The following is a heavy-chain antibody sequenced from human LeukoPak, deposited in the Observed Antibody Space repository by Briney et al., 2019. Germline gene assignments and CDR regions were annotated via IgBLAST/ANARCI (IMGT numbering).Heavy chain of an antibody. J-gene: IGHJ4*02. CDR3: AKSHSVAVAGTYSTYYFDS. D-gene: IGHD6-19*01. V-gene: IGHV3-23*01. CDR2: ISGSGAST. CDR1: GFTFSSFA. Sequence: GGSLRLSCAASGFTFSSFAKSWVRQAPGRGLEWVSSISGSGASTYYADSVKGRFTISRDNSRNTLYLQMSSLRAEDTAVYYCAKSHSVAVAGTYSTYYFDSWGQRTLVTVSS.